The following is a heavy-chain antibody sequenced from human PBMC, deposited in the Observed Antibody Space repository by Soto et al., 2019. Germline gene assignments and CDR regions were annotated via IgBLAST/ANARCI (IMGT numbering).Heavy chain of an antibody. J-gene: IGHJ4*02. D-gene: IGHD2-15*01. V-gene: IGHV3-30*18. CDR3: AKEPRVAPGY. CDR2: ISYDGSNK. CDR1: GFTFSSYG. Sequence: GGSLRLSCAASGFTFSSYGMHWVRQAPGKGLEWVAVISYDGSNKYYADSVKGRFTISRDNSKNTLYLQMNSLRAEDTAVYYCAKEPRVAPGYWGQGTLVTVSS.